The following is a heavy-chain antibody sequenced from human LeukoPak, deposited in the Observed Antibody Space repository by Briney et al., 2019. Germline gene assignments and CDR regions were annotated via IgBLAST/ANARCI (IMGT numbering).Heavy chain of an antibody. V-gene: IGHV5-51*01. CDR2: IYPGDSDT. J-gene: IGHJ6*03. D-gene: IGHD3-10*01. CDR3: ARHDRGYYYMDV. Sequence: SLKISCRGAACSFISYCNGWVSRMPRKRLEGMVIIYPGDSDTRYSPSFQGQVTISADKSISTAYLQWSSLKASDTAMYYCARHDRGYYYMDVWGKGTTVTVSS. CDR1: ACSFISYC.